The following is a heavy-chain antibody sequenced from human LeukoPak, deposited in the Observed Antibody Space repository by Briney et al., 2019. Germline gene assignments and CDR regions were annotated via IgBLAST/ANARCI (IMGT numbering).Heavy chain of an antibody. CDR3: AQGGATISDY. D-gene: IGHD5-12*01. J-gene: IGHJ4*02. CDR1: GFTLSNFW. V-gene: IGHV3-7*01. Sequence: PGGSLRLSCAVSGFTLSNFWMAWVRQAPGKGLEWVANIKQDGGEKYYADSVKGRFTISRDNAKNSLYLQMNTLRVEDTAVYYCAQGGATISDYWGQGTLVTVSS. CDR2: IKQDGGEK.